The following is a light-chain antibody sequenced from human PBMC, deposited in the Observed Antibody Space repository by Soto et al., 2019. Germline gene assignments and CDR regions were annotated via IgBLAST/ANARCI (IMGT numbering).Light chain of an antibody. V-gene: IGLV2-14*01. CDR1: SSDVGGYNY. Sequence: QSVLTQPASVSGSPGQSITISCTGTSSDVGGYNYVSWYQQHPGKAPKLMIYDVTNRPSGVSNRFSGSKSGNTASLTISGLQAEDEADYYCSSYRSSSTFVVFGGGIKLTVL. J-gene: IGLJ2*01. CDR3: SSYRSSSTFVV. CDR2: DVT.